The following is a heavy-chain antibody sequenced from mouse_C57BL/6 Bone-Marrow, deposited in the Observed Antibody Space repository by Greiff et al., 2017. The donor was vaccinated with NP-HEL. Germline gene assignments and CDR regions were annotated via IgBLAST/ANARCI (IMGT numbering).Heavy chain of an antibody. CDR2: ISSGGSYT. J-gene: IGHJ3*01. Sequence: EVQRVESGGDLVKPGGSLKLSCAASGFTFSSYGMSWVRQTPDKRLEWVATISSGGSYTYYPDSVKGRFTIPRDNAKNTLYLQMSSLKSEDTAMYYCARHPAYWGQGTLVTVSA. V-gene: IGHV5-6*01. CDR3: ARHPAY. CDR1: GFTFSSYG.